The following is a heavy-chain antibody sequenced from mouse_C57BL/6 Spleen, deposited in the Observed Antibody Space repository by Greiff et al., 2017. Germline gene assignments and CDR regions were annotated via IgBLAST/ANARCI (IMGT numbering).Heavy chain of an antibody. CDR2: IDPSDSYT. Sequence: QVQLQQPGAELVKPGASVKLSCKASGYTFTSYWMQWVKQRPGQGLEWIGEIDPSDSYTNYNQKFKGKATLTVDTSSSTAYMQLSSLTSEDSAVYYCARKSNYEAYWGQGTLVTVSA. D-gene: IGHD2-5*01. CDR3: ARKSNYEAY. V-gene: IGHV1-50*01. J-gene: IGHJ3*01. CDR1: GYTFTSYW.